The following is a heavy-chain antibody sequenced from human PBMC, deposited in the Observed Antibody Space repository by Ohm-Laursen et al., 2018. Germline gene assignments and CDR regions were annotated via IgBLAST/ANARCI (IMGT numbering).Heavy chain of an antibody. Sequence: GTLSLTCTVSGGSISSYYWSWIRQPPGKGLEWIGYIYYSGSTNYNPSLKSRVTISVDTSKNQFSLKLSSVTAADTAVYYCARFIRGSYWYFDLWGRGTLVTVSS. CDR3: ARFIRGSYWYFDL. J-gene: IGHJ2*01. CDR2: IYYSGST. CDR1: GGSISSYY. V-gene: IGHV4-59*08. D-gene: IGHD3-10*01.